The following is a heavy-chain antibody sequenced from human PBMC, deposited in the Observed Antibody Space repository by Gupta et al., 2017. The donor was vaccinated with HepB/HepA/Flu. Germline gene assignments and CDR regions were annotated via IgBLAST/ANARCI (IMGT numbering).Heavy chain of an antibody. CDR3: ARVLRKVVAAKRSGAFDI. Sequence: QVQLQQWGAGLLKPSETLSLTCAVYGGSFSGYYWSWIRQPPGKGLEWIGEINHSGSTNYNPSLKSRVTISVDTSKNQFSLKLSSVTAADTAVYYCARVLRKVVAAKRSGAFDIWGQGTMVTVSS. J-gene: IGHJ3*02. V-gene: IGHV4-34*01. D-gene: IGHD2-15*01. CDR1: GGSFSGYY. CDR2: INHSGST.